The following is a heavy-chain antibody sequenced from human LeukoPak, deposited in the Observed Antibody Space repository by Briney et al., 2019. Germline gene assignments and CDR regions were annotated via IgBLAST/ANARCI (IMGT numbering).Heavy chain of an antibody. CDR1: GFTFRSYC. J-gene: IGHJ4*02. V-gene: IGHV3-30*18. Sequence: GSSLRLSCATSGFTFRSYCMLWVRHAPGKGREWVTVISYEGGAKYYADSVTGRFTISTDNSRNALYLQMKDLRVDDTAIYSCAQQREGTSWSPDYWGRGTLVTVSS. D-gene: IGHD6-13*01. CDR2: ISYEGGAK. CDR3: AQQREGTSWSPDY.